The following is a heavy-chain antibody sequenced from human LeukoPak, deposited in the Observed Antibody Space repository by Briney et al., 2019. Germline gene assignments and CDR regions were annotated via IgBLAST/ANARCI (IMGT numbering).Heavy chain of an antibody. CDR3: AKDNGAYSSGWFIDYYYGMDV. CDR2: ISGSGGST. J-gene: IGHJ6*02. CDR1: GFTFSSYA. D-gene: IGHD6-19*01. Sequence: GGSLRLSCAASGFTFSSYAMSWVRQAPGKGLEWVSAISGSGGSTYYADSVKGRFTISRDNSKNTLYLQMNSLRAEDTAVYYCAKDNGAYSSGWFIDYYYGMDVWGQGTTVTVS. V-gene: IGHV3-23*01.